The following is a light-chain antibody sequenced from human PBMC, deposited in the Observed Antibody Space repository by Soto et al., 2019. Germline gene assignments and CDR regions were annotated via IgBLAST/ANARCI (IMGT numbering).Light chain of an antibody. Sequence: QSVLTQPASVSGSPGQSITISCTGTSSDVGGYNYVSWYQQHPDKAPKLVIYDVSNRPSGVSNRFSGSKSGNTASLTISGLQAEDEADYYCSSYTSSITLIFGGGTKLTVL. CDR1: SSDVGGYNY. J-gene: IGLJ2*01. CDR2: DVS. CDR3: SSYTSSITLI. V-gene: IGLV2-14*03.